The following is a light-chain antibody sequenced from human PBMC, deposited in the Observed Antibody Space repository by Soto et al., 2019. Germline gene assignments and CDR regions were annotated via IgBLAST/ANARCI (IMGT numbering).Light chain of an antibody. J-gene: IGLJ1*01. CDR2: DDR. V-gene: IGLV3-21*02. CDR3: QVWDGFSDHYV. CDR1: NIGSKR. Sequence: SSELAQPPSVSVAPGQTARITCGGNNIGSKRVHWYQQKPGQAPVLVVFDDRDRPSGIPERFSGSNSGNTATLTISGVGAGDEADYYCQVWDGFSDHYVFRTGTKVNVL.